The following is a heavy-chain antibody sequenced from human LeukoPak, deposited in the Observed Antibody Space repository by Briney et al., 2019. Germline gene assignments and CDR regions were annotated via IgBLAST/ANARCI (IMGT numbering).Heavy chain of an antibody. V-gene: IGHV4-59*11. CDR3: ARTGSSWPLYYYYYMDG. J-gene: IGHJ6*03. CDR2: VSDSGST. Sequence: SETLSLTCTVSGGSISSHYWSWIRQPPGKGLEWIGYVSDSGSTNYNPSLKSRVTVSVDTSKDQFSLKLTSVTAADTAVYYCARTGSSWPLYYYYYMDGWGKGTTVTVSS. D-gene: IGHD6-13*01. CDR1: GGSISSHY.